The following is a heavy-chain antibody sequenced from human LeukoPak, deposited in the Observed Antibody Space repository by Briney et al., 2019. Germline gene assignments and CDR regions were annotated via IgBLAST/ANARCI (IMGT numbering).Heavy chain of an antibody. CDR1: GYRFIDYY. D-gene: IGHD6-13*01. Sequence: ASVKVSCKASGYRFIDYYLHWVRQAPGQGLEWMGWINPHSGGTNYAQKFQGKVTMTRDASNSTAYMEVNRLRSDDTAVYYCARDAYSTSPLYFYYYYMDVWGTGTTVTVSS. CDR3: ARDAYSTSPLYFYYYYMDV. V-gene: IGHV1-2*02. CDR2: INPHSGGT. J-gene: IGHJ6*03.